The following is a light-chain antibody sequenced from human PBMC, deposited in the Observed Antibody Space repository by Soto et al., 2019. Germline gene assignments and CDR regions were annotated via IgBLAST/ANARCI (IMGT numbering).Light chain of an antibody. CDR3: SSSTTTTTLL. CDR1: SSDTGAYNY. CDR2: AVS. Sequence: QSALTQPASVSGSPGQSITISCTGTSSDTGAYNYVSWYQIRPGQAPRLMIYAVSNRPSGVSNRFSGSKSGNTASLTISGLRAEDEAEYFCSSSTTTTTLLFGGGTKLTVL. V-gene: IGLV2-14*01. J-gene: IGLJ3*02.